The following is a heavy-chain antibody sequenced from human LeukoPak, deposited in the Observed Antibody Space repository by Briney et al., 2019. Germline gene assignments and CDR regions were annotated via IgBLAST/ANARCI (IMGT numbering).Heavy chain of an antibody. CDR3: ARAAPDEWELPYYYGMDV. V-gene: IGHV4-59*01. CDR1: GGSISSYY. CDR2: IYYSGST. J-gene: IGHJ6*02. Sequence: SETLSLTCTVSGGSISSYYWSWVRQPPGKGLEWIGYIYYSGSTNYNPSLKSRVTISVDTSKNQFSLKLSSVTAADTAVYYCARAAPDEWELPYYYGMDVWGQGTTVTVSS. D-gene: IGHD1-26*01.